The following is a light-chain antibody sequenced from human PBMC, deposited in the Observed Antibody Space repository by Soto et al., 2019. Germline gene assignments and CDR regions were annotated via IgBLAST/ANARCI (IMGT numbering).Light chain of an antibody. J-gene: IGLJ1*01. CDR3: SSYTTTSTLYV. CDR2: DVS. Sequence: QSALTQPASLSWSLGQSITISCTGTSSEVGAYYYVSWYQQYPGKAPRLMIYDVSNRPSGVSDRFSGSKSGNTASLTISGLQAEDEADYYCSSYTTTSTLYVFGTGTKVTVL. CDR1: SSEVGAYYY. V-gene: IGLV2-14*01.